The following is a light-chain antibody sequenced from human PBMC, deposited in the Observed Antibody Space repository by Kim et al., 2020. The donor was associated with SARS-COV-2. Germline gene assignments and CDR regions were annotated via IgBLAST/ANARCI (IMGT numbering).Light chain of an antibody. V-gene: IGKV3-15*01. CDR2: GAA. J-gene: IGKJ4*01. CDR3: QHDA. Sequence: PPGVSASAGERIALSCRASQNIGSNLAWYQVRSGQAPRLLIYGAATRATGIPARFSGSGSGTDFTLTISNLQSEDFEVYYCQHDAFGGGTKVDIK. CDR1: QNIGSN.